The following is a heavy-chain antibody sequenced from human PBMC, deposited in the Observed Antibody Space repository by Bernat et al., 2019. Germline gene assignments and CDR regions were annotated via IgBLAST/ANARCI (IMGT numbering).Heavy chain of an antibody. CDR2: ISSSGSTI. CDR1: GFTFSSYE. Sequence: EVQLVESGGGLVQPGGSLRLSCAASGFTFSSYEMNWVRQAPGKGLEWVSYISSSGSTINYADAVKGRFTISRDNAKNSLYLQMNSLRAEDTAVYYCARDSHVRSVRGGGFDYWGQGTLVTVSS. V-gene: IGHV3-48*03. D-gene: IGHD3-10*01. CDR3: ARDSHVRSVRGGGFDY. J-gene: IGHJ4*02.